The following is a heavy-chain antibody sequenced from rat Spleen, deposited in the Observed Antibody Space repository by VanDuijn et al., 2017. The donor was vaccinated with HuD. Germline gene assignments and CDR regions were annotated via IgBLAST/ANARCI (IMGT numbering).Heavy chain of an antibody. CDR3: TTDNNYDYYVMDA. Sequence: EVQLVESGGGLVQPGGSLKLSCAASGFTFSDYYMAWVRQAPKKGLEWVATINYEGSKTYYRHSVKGRFTISRDNAKSSLYLQMDSLRSEDTATYYCTTDNNYDYYVMDAWGQGASVTVSS. J-gene: IGHJ4*01. CDR1: GFTFSDYY. CDR2: INYEGSKT. D-gene: IGHD1-10*01. V-gene: IGHV5-20*01.